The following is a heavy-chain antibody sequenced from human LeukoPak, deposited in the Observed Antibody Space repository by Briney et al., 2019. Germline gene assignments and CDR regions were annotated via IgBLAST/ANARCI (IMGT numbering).Heavy chain of an antibody. D-gene: IGHD3-16*01. CDR1: GYTFTSYY. CDR2: INPNSGGT. CDR3: ARSGLGANWFDP. Sequence: ASVKVSCKASGYTFTSYYMHWVRQAPGQGLEWMGWINPNSGGTNYALKFQGRVTMTRDTSISTAYMELSRLRSDDTAVYYCARSGLGANWFDPWGQGTLVTVSS. J-gene: IGHJ5*02. V-gene: IGHV1-2*02.